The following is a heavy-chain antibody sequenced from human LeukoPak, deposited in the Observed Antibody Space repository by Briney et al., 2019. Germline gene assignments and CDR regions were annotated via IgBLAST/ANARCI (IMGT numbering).Heavy chain of an antibody. J-gene: IGHJ4*02. CDR3: AGGVVPAAQFDY. V-gene: IGHV3-30*02. CDR1: GFTFSSYG. CDR2: IRYDGSNK. D-gene: IGHD2-2*01. Sequence: GGSLRLSCAASGFTFSSYGMHWVRQAPGKGLEWVAFIRYDGSNKYYADSVKGRFTISRDNSKNTLYLQMNSLRAEDTAVYYCAGGVVPAAQFDYWGQGTLVTVSS.